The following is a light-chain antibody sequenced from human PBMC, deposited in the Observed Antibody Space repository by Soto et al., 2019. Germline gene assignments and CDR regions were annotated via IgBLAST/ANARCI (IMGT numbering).Light chain of an antibody. CDR2: EGS. J-gene: IGLJ1*01. Sequence: QSALTQPASVSGSPGQSVTISCTGTSSDVGNYNLVSWYQQHPGKAPKLMIYEGSKRPSGVFNRFSGSKSGNTASLTITGLQAEDEADYYCCSYAGSTNVFGTGTKVTVL. V-gene: IGLV2-23*03. CDR3: CSYAGSTNV. CDR1: SSDVGNYNL.